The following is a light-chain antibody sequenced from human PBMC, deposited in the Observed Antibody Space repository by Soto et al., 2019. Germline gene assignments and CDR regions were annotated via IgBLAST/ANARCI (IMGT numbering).Light chain of an antibody. V-gene: IGKV3-15*01. CDR2: GAS. Sequence: EVVMTQSPAILSVSPGERATLSCRASQSVSSNLAWYQQKPGQAPRLLIYGASTRATGVPARFSGSGSGTEFTLTISSMQSEDVAVYYCQQSNNWPPWTFGQGTKVDIK. CDR3: QQSNNWPPWT. CDR1: QSVSSN. J-gene: IGKJ1*01.